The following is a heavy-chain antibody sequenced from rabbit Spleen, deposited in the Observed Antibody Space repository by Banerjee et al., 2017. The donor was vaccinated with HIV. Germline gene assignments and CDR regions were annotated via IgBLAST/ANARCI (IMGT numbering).Heavy chain of an antibody. CDR2: INTVTGKS. D-gene: IGHD1-1*01. CDR1: GVSFSDKDV. J-gene: IGHJ6*01. CDR3: ARDTSSSFSSYGMDL. Sequence: EQLEESGGGLVKPEGSLTLTCKASGVSFSDKDVMCWVRQAPGKGLEWIACINTVTGKSVYASWAKGRFIMSRTSSTTVTLQMTSLTAADTATYFCARDTSSSFSSYGMDLWGPGTLVTVS. V-gene: IGHV1S45*01.